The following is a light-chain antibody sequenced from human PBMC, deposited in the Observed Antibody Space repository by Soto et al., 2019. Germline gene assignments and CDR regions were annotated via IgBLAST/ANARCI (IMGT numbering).Light chain of an antibody. J-gene: IGKJ3*01. CDR3: QQSYSTSPIT. CDR1: QSISSY. Sequence: DLQMTQSPSSLSASVGDRVTITCRASQSISSYLNWYQQKPGKAPKLLIYAASSLQSGVPSRFSGSGSGTDFTLTISSLQPEDFATYYCQQSYSTSPITFGPGTKVDIK. CDR2: AAS. V-gene: IGKV1-39*01.